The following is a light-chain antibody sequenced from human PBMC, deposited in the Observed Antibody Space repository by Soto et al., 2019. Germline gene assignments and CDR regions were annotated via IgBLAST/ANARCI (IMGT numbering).Light chain of an antibody. J-gene: IGLJ1*01. CDR2: RNN. V-gene: IGLV1-47*01. Sequence: QSVLTQPPSASGTPGQRVTISCSGSSSNIGSNYVYWYQQLPGTAPKLLIYRNNQRPSGVPDRFSGSKSGTSASLAISGLRSEDEDDYYCAAWDDSLSGSYVFGTGTKVTVL. CDR3: AAWDDSLSGSYV. CDR1: SSNIGSNY.